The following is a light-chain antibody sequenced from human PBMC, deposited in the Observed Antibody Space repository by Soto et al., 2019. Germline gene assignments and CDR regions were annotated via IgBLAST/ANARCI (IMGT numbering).Light chain of an antibody. J-gene: IGKJ1*01. Sequence: DIQMTQSPSTLPASVGDRVTITCRASQSISNWLAWYKQKPGTAPKLLIYHASTLESGVPSRLSGSGSGTEFTLTISSLQTDDFATYYCQQYNSYSFGQGTKVDIK. CDR2: HAS. CDR1: QSISNW. CDR3: QQYNSYS. V-gene: IGKV1-5*01.